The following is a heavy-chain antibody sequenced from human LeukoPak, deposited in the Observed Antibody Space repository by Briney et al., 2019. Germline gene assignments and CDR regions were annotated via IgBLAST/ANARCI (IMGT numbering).Heavy chain of an antibody. CDR3: ARSHSGRVFDY. J-gene: IGHJ4*02. Sequence: PSETLSLTCTVSSHSITYNYYGWIRQSPVKGLEWIGEINHSGSTNYNPSLKSRVTISVDTSKNQFSLKLSSVTAADTAVYYCARSHSGRVFDYWGQGTLVTVSS. CDR1: SHSITYNY. CDR2: INHSGST. V-gene: IGHV4-34*01. D-gene: IGHD1-26*01.